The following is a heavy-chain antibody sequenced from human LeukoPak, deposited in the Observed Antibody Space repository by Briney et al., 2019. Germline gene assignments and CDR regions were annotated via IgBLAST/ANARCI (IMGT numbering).Heavy chain of an antibody. J-gene: IGHJ4*02. CDR3: AKGRPHYYDSSGYYYFDY. CDR2: ISGSGGST. CDR1: GFTFSSYA. V-gene: IGHV3-23*01. Sequence: GGSLRLSCAASGFTFSSYAMSWVRQAPGKGLEWVSAISGSGGSTYYADSVKGRFTISRDNSKNTLYLQMNSLRAEDTAVYYCAKGRPHYYDSSGYYYFDYWGQGTLVTVSS. D-gene: IGHD3-22*01.